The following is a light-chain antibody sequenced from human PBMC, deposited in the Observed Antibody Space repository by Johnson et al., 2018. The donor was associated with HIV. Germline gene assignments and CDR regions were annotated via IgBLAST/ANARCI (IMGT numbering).Light chain of an antibody. J-gene: IGLJ1*01. V-gene: IGLV1-51*01. CDR2: DNT. CDR3: GAWDSSLSAHFG. Sequence: QSALTQPPSVSAAPGQKVTISCSGSSSNIGNNYVSWYQQFPARAPKLLIYDNTKRPSGIPDRFSGPKSDTSATLDITGPQTGDEADYYCGAWDSSLSAHFGLGTGTNITVL. CDR1: SSNIGNNY.